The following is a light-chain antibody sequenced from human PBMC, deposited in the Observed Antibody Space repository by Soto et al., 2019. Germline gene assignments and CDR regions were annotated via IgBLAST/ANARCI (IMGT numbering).Light chain of an antibody. CDR3: QQYSSYPWT. Sequence: DIPLTQSPSTLPASVGDRVTITCRASASVGYWVAWYQQKTGEAPKLLIYRASILQSGVPSTFSGSGSGTHFTLTISRLQPDDLATYYCQQYSSYPWTFGQGTKVEIK. CDR2: RAS. CDR1: ASVGYW. V-gene: IGKV1-5*03. J-gene: IGKJ1*01.